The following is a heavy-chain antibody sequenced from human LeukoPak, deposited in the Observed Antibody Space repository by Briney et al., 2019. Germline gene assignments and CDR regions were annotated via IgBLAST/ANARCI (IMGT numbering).Heavy chain of an antibody. Sequence: PGGSLRLSCAASGFTFSNAWMSWVRQAPGKGLEWVGRIKSKTDGGTTDYAAPVKGRFTISRDDSKNTLYLQMNSLKTEDTAVYYCTTSSGWYYYYYMDVWGQGTLVTVSS. J-gene: IGHJ6*03. D-gene: IGHD6-19*01. CDR3: TTSSGWYYYYYMDV. CDR1: GFTFSNAW. V-gene: IGHV3-15*01. CDR2: IKSKTDGGTT.